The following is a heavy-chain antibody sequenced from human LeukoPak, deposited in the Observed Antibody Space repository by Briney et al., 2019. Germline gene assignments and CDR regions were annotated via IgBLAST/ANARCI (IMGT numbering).Heavy chain of an antibody. CDR1: GGSFSGYY. D-gene: IGHD3-3*01. CDR3: ARYPTHPLRFLEWPTSSYWYFDL. V-gene: IGHV4-34*01. J-gene: IGHJ2*01. Sequence: PSETLSLTCAVYGGSFSGYYWSWIRQPPGKGLEWIGEINHSGSTNYNPSLKSRVTISVDTSKNQFSLKLSSVTAADTAVYYCARYPTHPLRFLEWPTSSYWYFDLRGRGTLVTVSS. CDR2: INHSGST.